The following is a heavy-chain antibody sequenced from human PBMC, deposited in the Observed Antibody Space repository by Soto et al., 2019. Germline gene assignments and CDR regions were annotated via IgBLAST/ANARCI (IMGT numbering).Heavy chain of an antibody. D-gene: IGHD6-19*01. CDR3: ARDLLQQWLVSSGFDP. Sequence: SETLSLTCTVSGGSISSSYWSWIRQPAGKGLEWIGRIYTSGSTNYNPSLKSRVTMSVDTSKNQFSLKPSSVTAADTAVYYCARDLLQQWLVSSGFDPWGQGTLVTVSS. CDR1: GGSISSSY. CDR2: IYTSGST. J-gene: IGHJ5*02. V-gene: IGHV4-4*07.